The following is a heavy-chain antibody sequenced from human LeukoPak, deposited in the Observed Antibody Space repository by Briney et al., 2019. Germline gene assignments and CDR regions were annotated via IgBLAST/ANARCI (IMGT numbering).Heavy chain of an antibody. CDR3: ARRGSGYNTKFDY. Sequence: SETLSLTCTVSGGSISSSDYYWDWIRQPPGKGLEWIGSIHYSGSTYYNPSLESRVTISVDTSKNQFSLRLSSVTAADTAVYYRARRGSGYNTKFDYWGQGTLVTVSS. CDR2: IHYSGST. D-gene: IGHD3-22*01. CDR1: GGSISSSDYY. V-gene: IGHV4-39*01. J-gene: IGHJ4*02.